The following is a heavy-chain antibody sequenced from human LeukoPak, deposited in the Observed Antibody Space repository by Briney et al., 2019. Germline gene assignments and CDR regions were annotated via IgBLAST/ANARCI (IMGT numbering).Heavy chain of an antibody. CDR2: IIPIFGTA. D-gene: IGHD3-3*01. Sequence: SVKVSCKASGGTFSSYAISWVRQAPGQGLEWMGGIIPIFGTANYAQKFQGRVTITADESTSTAYMELSSLRSEDTAVYYCASTRVVMTGSYWFDPWGQGTLVTVSS. CDR1: GGTFSSYA. CDR3: ASTRVVMTGSYWFDP. V-gene: IGHV1-69*13. J-gene: IGHJ5*02.